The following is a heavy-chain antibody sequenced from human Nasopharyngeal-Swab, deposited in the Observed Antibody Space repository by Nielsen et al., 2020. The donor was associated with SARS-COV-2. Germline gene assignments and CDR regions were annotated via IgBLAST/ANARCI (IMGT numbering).Heavy chain of an antibody. Sequence: ASVKVSCKASGYTFTSYYMHWVRQAPGQGLEWMGIINPSGGNTKYSQKFQGRVTITRDTSASTAYMELSSLRSEDTAVYYCARDRRSGYHYEGKDTYYYYMDVWGKGTTVTVSS. J-gene: IGHJ6*03. V-gene: IGHV1-46*01. CDR1: GYTFTSYY. D-gene: IGHD3-22*01. CDR2: INPSGGNT. CDR3: ARDRRSGYHYEGKDTYYYYMDV.